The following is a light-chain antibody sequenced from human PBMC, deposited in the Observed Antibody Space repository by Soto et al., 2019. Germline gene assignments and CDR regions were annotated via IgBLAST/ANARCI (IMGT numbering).Light chain of an antibody. Sequence: EIVLTQSPGTLSLSPGERATLSCRASQSVSSSYLAWYQQKPGQAPRLLIYGASSRATGIPDRFSGSGSGTDFTITISRLEPEDFAVYYCQQYGSSSWTFGQGPKVEIK. CDR1: QSVSSSY. CDR3: QQYGSSSWT. J-gene: IGKJ1*01. CDR2: GAS. V-gene: IGKV3-20*01.